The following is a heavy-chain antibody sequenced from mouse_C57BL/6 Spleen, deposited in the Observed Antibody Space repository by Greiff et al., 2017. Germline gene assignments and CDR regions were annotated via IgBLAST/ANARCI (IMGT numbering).Heavy chain of an antibody. V-gene: IGHV5-6*01. Sequence: EVQGVESGGDLVKPGGSLKLSCAASGFTFSSYGMSWVRQTPDKRLEWVATISSGGSYTYYPDSVKGRFTISRDNAKNTLYLQMSSLKSEDTAMYYCARGDYGSSSPSYWGQGTSVTVSS. CDR2: ISSGGSYT. CDR3: ARGDYGSSSPSY. D-gene: IGHD1-1*01. CDR1: GFTFSSYG. J-gene: IGHJ4*01.